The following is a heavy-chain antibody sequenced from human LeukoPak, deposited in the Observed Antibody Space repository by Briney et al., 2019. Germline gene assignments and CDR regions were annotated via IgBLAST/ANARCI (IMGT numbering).Heavy chain of an antibody. J-gene: IGHJ4*02. D-gene: IGHD1-26*01. Sequence: PGGSLRLSCVASGFTFSDHFMSWIRQAPGKGLEWVSYISSSGSTIYYADSVKGRFTISRDNAKNSLYLQMNSLRAEDTAVYYCATIDVGATDYWGQGTLVTVSS. CDR1: GFTFSDHF. V-gene: IGHV3-11*01. CDR3: ATIDVGATDY. CDR2: ISSSGSTI.